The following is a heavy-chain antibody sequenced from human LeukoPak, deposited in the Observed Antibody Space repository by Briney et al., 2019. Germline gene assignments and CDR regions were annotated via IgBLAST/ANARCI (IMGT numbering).Heavy chain of an antibody. J-gene: IGHJ5*02. D-gene: IGHD3-9*01. CDR1: GGSISGHY. CDR2: INHSGST. CDR3: ARHDWVDGWFDP. V-gene: IGHV4-34*01. Sequence: SETLSLTCDVYGGSISGHYWSWIRQPPGKGLEWIGKINHSGSTNYNPSLKGRVTISVDTSKNQFSLKLSSVTAADTAVYYCARHDWVDGWFDPWGQGTLVTVSS.